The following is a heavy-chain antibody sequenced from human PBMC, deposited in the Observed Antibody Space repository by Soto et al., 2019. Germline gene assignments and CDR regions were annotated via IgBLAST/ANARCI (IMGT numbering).Heavy chain of an antibody. J-gene: IGHJ5*02. Sequence: GGSLRLSCAASGFTFSSYSMNWVRQAPGKGLEWVSSISSSSSYIYYADSVKGRFTIPRDNAKNSLYLQMNSLRAEDTAVYYCARDRVAAAGTYWFDPWGQGTLVTVSS. V-gene: IGHV3-21*01. CDR3: ARDRVAAAGTYWFDP. D-gene: IGHD6-13*01. CDR2: ISSSSSYI. CDR1: GFTFSSYS.